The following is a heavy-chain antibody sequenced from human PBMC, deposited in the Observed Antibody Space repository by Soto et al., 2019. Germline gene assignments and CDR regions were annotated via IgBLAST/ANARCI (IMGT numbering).Heavy chain of an antibody. CDR3: ASLEWESSGYADY. J-gene: IGHJ4*02. CDR2: IKRDGSEK. Sequence: GGSLRLSCAASGFTFGSNWVSWVRQAPGKWLEWVANIKRDGSEKYYVDSVKGRFTISRDNAKNTLYLQMNSLRADDTAVYYCASLEWESSGYADYWGQGXQVTVYS. D-gene: IGHD5-12*01. CDR1: GFTFGSNW. V-gene: IGHV3-7*03.